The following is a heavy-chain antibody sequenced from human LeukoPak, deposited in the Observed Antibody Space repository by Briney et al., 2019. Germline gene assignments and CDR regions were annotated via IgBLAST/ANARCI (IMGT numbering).Heavy chain of an antibody. D-gene: IGHD1-26*01. Sequence: ASVKVSCKASGYTFTGYYMHWVRQAPGQGLEWMGWTNPNSGGTIYAQKFHGRVTMTEDTSTDTAYMELSSLRSEDTAVYYCATPGTVGSVGAVPFDYWGQGTLVTVSS. J-gene: IGHJ4*02. CDR2: TNPNSGGT. V-gene: IGHV1-2*02. CDR3: ATPGTVGSVGAVPFDY. CDR1: GYTFTGYY.